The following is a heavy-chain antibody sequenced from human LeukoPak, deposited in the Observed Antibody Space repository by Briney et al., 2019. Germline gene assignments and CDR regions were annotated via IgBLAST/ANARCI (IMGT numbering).Heavy chain of an antibody. CDR2: IYYSGST. Sequence: SETLSLTCTVSGGSIGSYYWSWIRQPPGKGLEWIGYIYYSGSTNYNPSLKSRVTISVDTSKNQFSLKLSSVTAADTAVYYCARSDSSGWYIEAFDIWGQGTMVTVSS. CDR1: GGSIGSYY. CDR3: ARSDSSGWYIEAFDI. J-gene: IGHJ3*02. D-gene: IGHD6-19*01. V-gene: IGHV4-59*08.